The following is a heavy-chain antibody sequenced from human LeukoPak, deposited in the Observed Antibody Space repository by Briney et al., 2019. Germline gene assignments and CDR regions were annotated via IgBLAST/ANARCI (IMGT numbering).Heavy chain of an antibody. CDR2: IHPEGYEK. V-gene: IGHV3-7*01. D-gene: IGHD5-18*01. Sequence: GGSLRLSCAVSGFNLRDFWMSWVRQAPGRGLEWVANIHPEGYEKYHVESVKGPFSISRDNTKNLLFLQMNGLRVEDTAVYFCARFVESGYSYGGGFDYWGQGTLVTVSS. J-gene: IGHJ4*02. CDR3: ARFVESGYSYGGGFDY. CDR1: GFNLRDFW.